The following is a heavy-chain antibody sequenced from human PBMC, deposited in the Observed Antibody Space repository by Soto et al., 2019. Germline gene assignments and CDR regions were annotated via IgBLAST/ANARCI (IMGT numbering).Heavy chain of an antibody. J-gene: IGHJ6*03. CDR3: AKDFSSDPYYYMDV. V-gene: IGHV3-9*01. Sequence: GGSLRLSCAASGFTFDDYAMHWVRQAPGKGLEWVSGISWNSGSIGYADSVKGRFTISRDNAKNSLYLQMNSLRAEDTALYYCAKDFSSDPYYYMDVWGKGTTVTVSS. CDR1: GFTFDDYA. CDR2: ISWNSGSI.